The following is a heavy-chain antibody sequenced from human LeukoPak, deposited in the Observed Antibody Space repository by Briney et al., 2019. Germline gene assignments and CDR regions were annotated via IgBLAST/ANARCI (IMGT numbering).Heavy chain of an antibody. D-gene: IGHD6-19*01. CDR1: GYSISSGYY. CDR3: ARDAVAGTKNFDY. J-gene: IGHJ4*02. Sequence: KASETLSLTCAVSGYSISSGYYWGWIRPPPGKGLEWIGSIYHSGSTYYNPSLESRVTISVDTSRNQFSLKLNSVTAADTAVYHCARDAVAGTKNFDYWGQGALVTVSP. V-gene: IGHV4-38-2*02. CDR2: IYHSGST.